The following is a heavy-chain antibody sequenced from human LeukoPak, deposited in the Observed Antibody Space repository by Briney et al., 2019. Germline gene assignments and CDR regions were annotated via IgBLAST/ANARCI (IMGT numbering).Heavy chain of an antibody. D-gene: IGHD1-26*01. CDR2: INPTGGST. Sequence: ASVTVSCKASGYTFTSYHMHWVRQAPGQGLEWMGIINPTGGSTSYAQKFQGRVTMTRDTSTSTVYMELSGLRSEDTAVYYCARVPYSGSYNGDYWGQGTLVTVSS. V-gene: IGHV1-46*01. J-gene: IGHJ4*02. CDR1: GYTFTSYH. CDR3: ARVPYSGSYNGDY.